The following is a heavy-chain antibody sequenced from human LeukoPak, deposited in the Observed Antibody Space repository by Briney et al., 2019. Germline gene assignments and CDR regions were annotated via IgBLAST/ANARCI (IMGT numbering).Heavy chain of an antibody. CDR1: GGSISSSSYY. D-gene: IGHD3-10*01. Sequence: PSETLSLTCTVSGGSISSSSYYWGWIRQPPGKGLEWIGSIYYSGSTYYNPSLRSRVTISVDTSKNQFSLKLSSETAADTAVYYCARPSSDTIMDVWGQGTTVTVSS. CDR2: IYYSGST. J-gene: IGHJ6*02. CDR3: ARPSSDTIMDV. V-gene: IGHV4-39*01.